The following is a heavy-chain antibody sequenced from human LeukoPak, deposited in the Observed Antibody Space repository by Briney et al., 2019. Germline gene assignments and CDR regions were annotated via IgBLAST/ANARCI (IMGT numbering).Heavy chain of an antibody. V-gene: IGHV3-33*01. D-gene: IGHD3-10*01. CDR1: GFTFSSYG. CDR3: AREGYYGSGSPPSLYFDY. Sequence: GGSLRLSCAASGFTFSSYGMHWVRQAPGKGLEWVAVIWYDGSNKYYADSVKGRFTISRDNSRSTLYLQMNSLRPEDTAIYYCAREGYYGSGSPPSLYFDYWGQGTLVTVSS. J-gene: IGHJ4*02. CDR2: IWYDGSNK.